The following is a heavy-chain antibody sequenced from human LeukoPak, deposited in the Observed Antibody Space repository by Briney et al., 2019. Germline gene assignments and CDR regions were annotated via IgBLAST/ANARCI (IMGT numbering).Heavy chain of an antibody. Sequence: SETLSLTCAVYGGSFSGYYWSWIRQPPGKGLEWIGEINHSGSTNYNPSLKSRVTISVDTSKNQFSLKLSSVTAADTAVYYCARGRMGYSYGYGYYYYSYMDVWGKGTTVTVSS. D-gene: IGHD5-18*01. CDR3: ARGRMGYSYGYGYYYYSYMDV. J-gene: IGHJ6*03. V-gene: IGHV4-34*01. CDR1: GGSFSGYY. CDR2: INHSGST.